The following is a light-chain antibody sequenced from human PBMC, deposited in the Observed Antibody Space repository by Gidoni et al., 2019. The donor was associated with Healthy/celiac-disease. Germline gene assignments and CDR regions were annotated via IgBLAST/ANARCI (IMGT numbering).Light chain of an antibody. CDR2: DDS. V-gene: IGLV3-21*02. CDR1: NIGSKS. Sequence: SYVLPQPPSVSVAPGQTARITWWGNNIGSKSVHWYQQKPGQAPVLVVYDDSDRPSGIPERFSGSNSGNTATLTISRVEAGDEADYYCQVWDSSSDHWVFGGGTKLTVL. J-gene: IGLJ3*02. CDR3: QVWDSSSDHWV.